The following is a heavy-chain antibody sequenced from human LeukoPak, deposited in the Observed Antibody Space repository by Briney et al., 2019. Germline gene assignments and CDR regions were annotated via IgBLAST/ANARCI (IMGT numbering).Heavy chain of an antibody. D-gene: IGHD3-10*01. CDR2: IRAYNGNT. CDR3: ARVWKLLWFGTKNGFDY. CDR1: GYTFTSYG. V-gene: IGHV1-18*01. J-gene: IGHJ4*02. Sequence: ASVKVSCKASGYTFTSYGISWVRQAPGQGLEWMGWIRAYNGNTNYAQKLQGRVTMTTDTSTSTAYMELRSLRSDDTAVYYCARVWKLLWFGTKNGFDYWGQGTLVTVSS.